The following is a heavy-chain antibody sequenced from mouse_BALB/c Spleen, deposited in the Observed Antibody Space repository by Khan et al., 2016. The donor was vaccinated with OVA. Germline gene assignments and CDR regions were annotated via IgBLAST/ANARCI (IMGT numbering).Heavy chain of an antibody. CDR3: SAVGSYDGSFAY. D-gene: IGHD2-12*01. J-gene: IGHJ3*01. CDR2: IYPFNDDT. Sequence: VQLKQSGPELVKPGASVKMSCKASGYTFTSYVMHWVKQKPGLGLEWIGYIYPFNDDTKYNEKFKGKATLTSDRSSSTAYMELSSLTSEDSSVDNCSAVGSYDGSFAYWGQGTLVTVSA. V-gene: IGHV1S136*01. CDR1: GYTFTSYV.